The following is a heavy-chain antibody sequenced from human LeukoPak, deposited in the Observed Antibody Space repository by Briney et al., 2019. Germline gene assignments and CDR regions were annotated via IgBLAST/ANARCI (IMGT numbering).Heavy chain of an antibody. CDR2: INSDGSTT. CDR1: GFTFSSLW. J-gene: IGHJ4*02. V-gene: IGHV3-74*01. Sequence: GGSLRLSCAASGFTFSSLWMHWVRQAPGKGLVWVSRINSDGSTTSYADSVKGRFTISRDNARNTLFLQMNSLRAEDTAVYYCARASTLRTGDAHWGQGTLVTVSS. D-gene: IGHD7-27*01. CDR3: ARASTLRTGDAH.